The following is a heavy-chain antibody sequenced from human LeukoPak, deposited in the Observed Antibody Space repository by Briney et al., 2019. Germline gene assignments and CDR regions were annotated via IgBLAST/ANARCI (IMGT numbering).Heavy chain of an antibody. D-gene: IGHD4-17*01. CDR1: GYTFTSYD. Sequence: ASVKVSCKASGYTFTSYDINWVRQATGQGLEWMGWMNPNSGNTGYAQKFQGRVTMTRNTSISTAYMELSSLRSEDTAVYYCARHPPGYGDAMTYFQHWGQGTLVTVSS. J-gene: IGHJ1*01. CDR2: MNPNSGNT. V-gene: IGHV1-8*01. CDR3: ARHPPGYGDAMTYFQH.